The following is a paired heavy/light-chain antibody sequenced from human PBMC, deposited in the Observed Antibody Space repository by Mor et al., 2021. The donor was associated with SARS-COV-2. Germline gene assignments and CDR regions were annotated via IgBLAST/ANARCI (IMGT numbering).Heavy chain of an antibody. V-gene: IGHV1-18*01. CDR1: GYTFTNYG. CDR3: ARDREDYYGSGSYYRDYRTENWFDP. J-gene: IGHJ5*02. D-gene: IGHD3-10*01. Sequence: QVQLVQSGAEVKKPGASVKVSCKASGYTFTNYGINWVRQAPGQGLEWMGWISAYNGNTNYAQKLQGRVTMTTDTSTSTAYMELRSLRSDDTAVYYCARDREDYYGSGSYYRDYRTENWFDPWGQGTLVTVSS. CDR2: ISAYNGNT.
Light chain of an antibody. CDR3: QQANSFPPT. CDR2: AAS. V-gene: IGKV1-12*01. Sequence: DIQMTQSPSSVSASVGDRVTITCRASQGISSWLAWYQQKPGKAPKLLIYAASSLQSGVPSRFSGSGSGTDFTLTISSLQPEDFATYYCQQANSFPPTFGPGTKVNIK. CDR1: QGISSW. J-gene: IGKJ3*01.